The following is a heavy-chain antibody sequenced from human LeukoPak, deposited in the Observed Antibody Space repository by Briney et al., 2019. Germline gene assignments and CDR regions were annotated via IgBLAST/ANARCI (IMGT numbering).Heavy chain of an antibody. CDR3: ARDDVRGFL. J-gene: IGHJ4*02. D-gene: IGHD2/OR15-2a*01. CDR2: IYYSGST. CDR1: GGSINSYY. Sequence: SETLSLTCTVSGGSINSYYWSWIRQPPGKGLEWIGYIYYSGSTNYNPSLKSRVSISVDTSKNHFSLKLTSVTAADTAVYYCARDDVRGFLWGQGTLVTVSS. V-gene: IGHV4-4*08.